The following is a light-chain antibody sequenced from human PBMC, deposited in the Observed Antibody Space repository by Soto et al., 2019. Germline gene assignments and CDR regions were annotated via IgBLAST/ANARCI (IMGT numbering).Light chain of an antibody. CDR3: LPHNTYSWA. J-gene: IGKJ1*01. CDR2: DAS. V-gene: IGKV1-5*01. CDR1: QSLNNW. Sequence: DIQMTQSPSTLSASIGDRVTITCRASQSLNNWLAWYQQKPGRAPNLLIYDASILQSGVPSTFSGGGSETEFTLTISGLQPDDFATYYCLPHNTYSWAFGPGTKVEVK.